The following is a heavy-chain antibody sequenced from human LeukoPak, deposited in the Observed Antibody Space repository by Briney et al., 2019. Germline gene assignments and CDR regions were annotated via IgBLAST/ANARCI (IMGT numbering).Heavy chain of an antibody. D-gene: IGHD2-2*02. J-gene: IGHJ4*02. V-gene: IGHV3-15*01. CDR3: TTVEYEGVVPAAIGGSSSDY. CDR1: GFTFSNAW. CDR2: IKSKTDGGTT. Sequence: GGSLRLSCAASGFTFSNAWMSWVRQAPGKGLEWVGRIKSKTDGGTTDYAAPVKGRFTNSRDDSKNTLYLQMNSLKTEDTAVYYCTTVEYEGVVPAAIGGSSSDYWGQGTLVTVSS.